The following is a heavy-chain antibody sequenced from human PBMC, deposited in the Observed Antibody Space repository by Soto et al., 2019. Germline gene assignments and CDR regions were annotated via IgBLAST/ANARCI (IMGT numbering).Heavy chain of an antibody. Sequence: QVQLQESGPGLVKPSETLSLTCSVSGGSISTYYWSWIRQPPGKGLEWIGYIYYSGNTNYNPSLNSRVPISLDTSKNQFSLRLGSVTAADTAVYYCARADRRRYCSGGSCFYFHYYMDVWGKGTTVTVSS. J-gene: IGHJ6*03. D-gene: IGHD2-15*01. CDR2: IYYSGNT. V-gene: IGHV4-59*08. CDR3: ARADRRRYCSGGSCFYFHYYMDV. CDR1: GGSISTYY.